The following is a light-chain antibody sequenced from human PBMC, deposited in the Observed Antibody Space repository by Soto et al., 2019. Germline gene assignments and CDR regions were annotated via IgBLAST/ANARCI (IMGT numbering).Light chain of an antibody. CDR2: GAS. V-gene: IGKV3-15*01. Sequence: EIVLTQSPATLSVSPGERATLSCRASQRLSSNLAWYQQKPGQAPRLLIYGASTRATGIPARFSGSGSGTEFTLTISSLQSEDFAVYYCQQYNYWWTFGQGTKVDIK. CDR3: QQYNYWWT. J-gene: IGKJ1*01. CDR1: QRLSSN.